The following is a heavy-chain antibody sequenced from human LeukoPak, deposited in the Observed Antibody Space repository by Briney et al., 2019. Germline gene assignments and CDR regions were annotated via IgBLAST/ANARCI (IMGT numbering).Heavy chain of an antibody. CDR1: GFTFSSYW. CDR2: INSDGSST. V-gene: IGHV3-74*01. Sequence: GGSLRLSCAASGFTFSSYWTHWVRQVLGKGLVWVSRINSDGSSTSYADSVKGRFTISRDNAKNTLYLQMNSLRAEDTAVYYCARCEVGSWYDYFDYWGQGTLVTVSS. CDR3: ARCEVGSWYDYFDY. D-gene: IGHD6-13*01. J-gene: IGHJ4*02.